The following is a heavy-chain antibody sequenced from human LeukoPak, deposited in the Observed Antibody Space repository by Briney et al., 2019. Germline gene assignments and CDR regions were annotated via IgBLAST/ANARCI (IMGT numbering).Heavy chain of an antibody. J-gene: IGHJ4*02. CDR1: GFIFSSYG. Sequence: GGSLRLSCAASGFIFSSYGMSWVRQAPGKGLEWVSTISGSGGSTDYADSVKGRFTISRDNSKNTLYLQMGSLRAEDMAVYYCARVRGFWSGYIASWGQGTLVTVSS. D-gene: IGHD3-3*01. CDR3: ARVRGFWSGYIAS. V-gene: IGHV3-23*01. CDR2: ISGSGGST.